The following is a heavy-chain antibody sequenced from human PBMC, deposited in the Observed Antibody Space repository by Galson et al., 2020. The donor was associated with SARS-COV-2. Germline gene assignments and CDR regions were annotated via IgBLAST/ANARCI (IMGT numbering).Heavy chain of an antibody. J-gene: IGHJ4*02. V-gene: IGHV4-34*01. CDR3: ARGPVAGTGI. CDR2: INSSGST. Sequence: SETLSLTCAVYGGSFSGYYWSWIRQPPGKGLEWIGEINSSGSTNYNPSLKSRVTIALDTSKNQFSLKLSSVTAADTATYYCARGPVAGTGIWGRGTLVTVSS. D-gene: IGHD6-19*01. CDR1: GGSFSGYY.